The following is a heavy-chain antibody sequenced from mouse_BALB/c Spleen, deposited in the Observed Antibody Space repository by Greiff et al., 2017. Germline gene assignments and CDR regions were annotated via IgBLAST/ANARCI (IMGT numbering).Heavy chain of an antibody. CDR2: IYPGGGYT. V-gene: IGHV1-63*02. CDR1: GYTFTNYW. CDR3: ARSLITKTGYFDV. Sequence: QVQLKQSGAELVRPGTSVKISCKASGYTFTNYWLGWVKQRPGHGLEWIGDIYPGGGYTNYNEKFKGKATLTADTSSSTAYMQLSSLTSEDSAVYFCARSLITKTGYFDVWGAGTTVTVSS. D-gene: IGHD1-1*01. J-gene: IGHJ1*01.